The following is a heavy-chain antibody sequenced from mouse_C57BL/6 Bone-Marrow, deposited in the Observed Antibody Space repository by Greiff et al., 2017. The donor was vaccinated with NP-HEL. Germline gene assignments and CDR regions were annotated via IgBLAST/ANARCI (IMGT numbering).Heavy chain of an antibody. Sequence: QVQLQQPGTELVKPGASVKLSCKASGYTFTSYWMHWVKQRPGQGLEWIGNINPSNGGTNYNEKFKSKATLTVDKSSSTAYMQLSRLTSEDSAVYYCARGAQLRGRYFDYWGQGTTLTVSS. CDR3: ARGAQLRGRYFDY. V-gene: IGHV1-53*01. D-gene: IGHD1-1*01. J-gene: IGHJ2*01. CDR2: INPSNGGT. CDR1: GYTFTSYW.